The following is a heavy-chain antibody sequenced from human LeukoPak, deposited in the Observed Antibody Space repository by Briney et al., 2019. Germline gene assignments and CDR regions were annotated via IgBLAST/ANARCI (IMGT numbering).Heavy chain of an antibody. D-gene: IGHD6-25*01. CDR3: ARQVPTAAADTRGYFDY. CDR2: IFYGGST. Sequence: SETLSLTCTVSGATISSSSDYWGWIRQAPGKGLEWIGSIFYGGSTHYNPSLKSRATISVDTSKNQFSLKLTSMTAADAAMYHCARQVPTAAADTRGYFDYWGQGTVVTVSS. V-gene: IGHV4-39*01. J-gene: IGHJ4*02. CDR1: GATISSSSDY.